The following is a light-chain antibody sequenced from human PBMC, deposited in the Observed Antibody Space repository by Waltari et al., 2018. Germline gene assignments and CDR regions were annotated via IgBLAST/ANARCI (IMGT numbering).Light chain of an antibody. Sequence: AIQLTQSPSSLSASVGDRVTVTCRAIQGISNTLAWYQQKPGKAPKLLIYDASTLESGVPSRFSGSGSGTDFTLTISSLQPEDFATYYCQQFKSYPITFGQGTRLEI. V-gene: IGKV1-13*02. CDR3: QQFKSYPIT. CDR1: QGISNT. J-gene: IGKJ5*01. CDR2: DAS.